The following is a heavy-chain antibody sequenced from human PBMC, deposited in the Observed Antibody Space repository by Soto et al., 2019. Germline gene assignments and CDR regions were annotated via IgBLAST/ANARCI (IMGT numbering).Heavy chain of an antibody. D-gene: IGHD6-13*01. Sequence: GGSLRLSCAASGFTFDDYGMSWVRQAPGKGLEWVSGINWNDGSTGYADSVKGRFTISRDNAKNSLYLQMNSLRAEDTALYYCAREKAAAGTLWWFDPWGQGTLVTVSS. CDR1: GFTFDDYG. CDR2: INWNDGST. V-gene: IGHV3-20*04. J-gene: IGHJ5*02. CDR3: AREKAAAGTLWWFDP.